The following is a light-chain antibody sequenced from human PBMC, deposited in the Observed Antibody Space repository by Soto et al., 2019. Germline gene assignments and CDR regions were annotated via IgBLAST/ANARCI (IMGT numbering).Light chain of an antibody. V-gene: IGKV3-15*01. CDR2: GAS. Sequence: VVMTHSPSNLSLYPGAGATLSCWASQPVSDKLAWYQQKPGQAPRLLIYGASTRATGIPARFSGSGSGTEFTLTINSLQSEDFAVYYCQQYNNWPRTFGQGTKVDI. CDR3: QQYNNWPRT. J-gene: IGKJ1*01. CDR1: QPVSDK.